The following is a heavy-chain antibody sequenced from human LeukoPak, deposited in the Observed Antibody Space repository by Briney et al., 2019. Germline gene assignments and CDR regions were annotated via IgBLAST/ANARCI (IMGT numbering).Heavy chain of an antibody. CDR1: GESFSGYY. CDR3: ARGGYYGSGSYSFYDY. D-gene: IGHD3-10*01. V-gene: IGHV4-34*01. J-gene: IGHJ4*02. Sequence: PSETLSLTCAVYGESFSGYYWSWIRQPPGKGLEWIGEINHSGRTNYNPSLKSRVTISVDTSKNQFSLKLSSVTAADTAVYYCARGGYYGSGSYSFYDYWGQGTLVTVSS. CDR2: INHSGRT.